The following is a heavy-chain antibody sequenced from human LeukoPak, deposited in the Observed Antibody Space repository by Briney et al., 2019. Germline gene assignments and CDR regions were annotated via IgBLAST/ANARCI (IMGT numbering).Heavy chain of an antibody. V-gene: IGHV3-74*01. CDR1: GFTFSSYW. J-gene: IGHJ1*01. CDR2: IASDGSST. Sequence: PGGSLRLSCAASGFTFSSYWMNWVRQAPGKGLVWVSRIASDGSSTTYADSVKGRFSISRDNAKNTLYLQMNSLRVEDTAVYYCARDREGEYFQHWGQGTLVTVSS. CDR3: ARDREGEYFQH.